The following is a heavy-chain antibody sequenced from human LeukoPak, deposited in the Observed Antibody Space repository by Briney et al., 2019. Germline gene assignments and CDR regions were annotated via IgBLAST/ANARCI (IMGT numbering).Heavy chain of an antibody. J-gene: IGHJ6*03. CDR1: GFTFSSYA. CDR3: ATDDFWSGYYYYMDV. Sequence: GGSLRLSCAASGFTFSSYAMSWVRQAPGKGLEWVSAISGSGGSTYYADSVKGLFTISRDNSKNTLYLQMNSLRAEDTAVYYCATDDFWSGYYYYMDVWGKGTTVTVSS. CDR2: ISGSGGST. D-gene: IGHD3-3*01. V-gene: IGHV3-23*01.